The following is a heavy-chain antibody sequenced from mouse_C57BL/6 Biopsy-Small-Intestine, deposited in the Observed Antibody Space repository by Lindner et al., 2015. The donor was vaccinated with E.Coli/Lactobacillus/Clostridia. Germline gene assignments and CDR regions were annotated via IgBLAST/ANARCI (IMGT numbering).Heavy chain of an antibody. V-gene: IGHV1-77*01. CDR1: GGTFSAYA. CDR3: ARDWSSTNSPDAFDI. Sequence: SVKVSCKASGGTFSAYAVSWVRQAPGQGLEWMGRTIPVVGKSNYAQKFQGRATITADRSTSTVYMELRSLTSEDTGVYYCARDWSSTNSPDAFDIWGQGTTVTVSS. J-gene: IGHJ1*01. D-gene: IGHD1-1*01. CDR2: TIPVVGKS.